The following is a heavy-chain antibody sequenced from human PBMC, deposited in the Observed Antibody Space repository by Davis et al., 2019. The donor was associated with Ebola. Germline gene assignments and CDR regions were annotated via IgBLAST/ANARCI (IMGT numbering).Heavy chain of an antibody. CDR1: GYTFTSYD. CDR3: ARSVVIIDNDDFDI. CDR2: MNPNSGNT. Sequence: ASVKVSCKASGYTFTSYDINWVRQATGQGLEWMGWMNPNSGNTGYAQKFQGRVTMTRNTSISTAYMELSSLRSEDTAVYYCARSVVIIDNDDFDIWGQGTMVTVSS. J-gene: IGHJ3*02. V-gene: IGHV1-8*01. D-gene: IGHD3-3*01.